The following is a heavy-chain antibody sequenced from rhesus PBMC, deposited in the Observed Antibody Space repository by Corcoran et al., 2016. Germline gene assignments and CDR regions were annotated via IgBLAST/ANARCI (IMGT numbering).Heavy chain of an antibody. J-gene: IGHJ4*01. CDR3: AREYYEDDYGYYYPFDY. V-gene: IGHV4-99*02. CDR1: GYSISSGYY. Sequence: QVQLQESGPGLVKPSETLSLTCAVSGYSISSGYYWGWIRQPPGKGLDYIGYISGSSGSTYSNPSINSRVTISKDTSKNQFSLKLSSVTAAATAVYYCAREYYEDDYGYYYPFDYWGQGVLVTVSS. CDR2: ISGSSGST. D-gene: IGHD3-9*01.